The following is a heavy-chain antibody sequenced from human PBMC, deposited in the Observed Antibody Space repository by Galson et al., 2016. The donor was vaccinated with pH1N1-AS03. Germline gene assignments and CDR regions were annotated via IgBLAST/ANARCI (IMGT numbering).Heavy chain of an antibody. CDR3: ARGGEEVPGLFHRKGTFSWFDA. V-gene: IGHV1-69*13. CDR1: GGTFSTYA. J-gene: IGHJ5*02. D-gene: IGHD3-22*01. Sequence: SVKVSCKASGGTFSTYAISWVRQAPGRGLEWMGGIIPILGAALYAQKFQGRLTITADESTTTSYMDLSSLTSEDTAIYYCARGGEEVPGLFHRKGTFSWFDAWGQGTLVTVSA. CDR2: IIPILGAA.